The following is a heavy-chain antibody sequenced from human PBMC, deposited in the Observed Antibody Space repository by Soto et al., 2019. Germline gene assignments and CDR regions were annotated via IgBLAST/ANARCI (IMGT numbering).Heavy chain of an antibody. D-gene: IGHD3-10*01. V-gene: IGHV1-18*01. Sequence: GASVKVSCKASGYTFTSYGISCVRQAPGQGLEWMGWISAYNGNTNYAQKLQGRVTMTTDTSTSTAYMELRSLRSDDTAVYYCARDPGTVRLYYYYMEVWGKGTTVTVSS. J-gene: IGHJ6*03. CDR2: ISAYNGNT. CDR1: GYTFTSYG. CDR3: ARDPGTVRLYYYYMEV.